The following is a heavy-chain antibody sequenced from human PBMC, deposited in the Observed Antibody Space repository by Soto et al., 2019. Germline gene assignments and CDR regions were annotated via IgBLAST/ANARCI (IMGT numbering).Heavy chain of an antibody. J-gene: IGHJ5*02. V-gene: IGHV4-34*01. CDR3: VRSWNYSPNWFDP. Sequence: QVQLQQWGAGLLKPSETLSLTCAVYGGSFSGYYWSWIRQPPGKGLEWIGEINHSGSTNYNPSLKRRVTISVDTSKNQFSLKLSSVTAADTAVYYCVRSWNYSPNWFDPWGQGTLVTVSS. CDR2: INHSGST. CDR1: GGSFSGYY. D-gene: IGHD1-7*01.